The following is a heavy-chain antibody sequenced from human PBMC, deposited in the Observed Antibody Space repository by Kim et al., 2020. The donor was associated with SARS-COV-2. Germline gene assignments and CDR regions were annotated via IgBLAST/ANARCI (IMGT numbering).Heavy chain of an antibody. V-gene: IGHV3-48*02. J-gene: IGHJ6*02. Sequence: YADSVKGRFTISRDNAKNSLYLQMNSLRDEDTAVYYCAKQGDYYYYGMDVWGQGTTVTVSS. CDR3: AKQGDYYYYGMDV.